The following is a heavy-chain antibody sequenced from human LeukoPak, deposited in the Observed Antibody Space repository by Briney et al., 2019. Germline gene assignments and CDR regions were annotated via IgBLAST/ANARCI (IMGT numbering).Heavy chain of an antibody. D-gene: IGHD6-13*01. J-gene: IGHJ3*02. V-gene: IGHV3-20*04. CDR1: GFTFDDYG. CDR3: ARGGVSSSWYSDAFDI. CDR2: INWNGGST. Sequence: GGSLRLSCAASGFTFDDYGMSWVRQAPGKGLEWVSGINWNGGSTGYADSVKGRFTISRDNAKNTLYLQMNSLRSEDTALYYCARGGVSSSWYSDAFDIWGQGTMVTVSS.